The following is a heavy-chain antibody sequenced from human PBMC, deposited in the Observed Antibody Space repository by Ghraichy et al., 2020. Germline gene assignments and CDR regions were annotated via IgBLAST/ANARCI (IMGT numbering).Heavy chain of an antibody. Sequence: GGSLRLSCAASGFTFSSYGMHWVRQAPGKGLEWVAVISYDGSNKYYADSVKGRFTISRDNSKNTLYLQMNSLRAEDTAVYYCAKDDYYDSSGYSLDYWGQGTLVTVSS. CDR1: GFTFSSYG. CDR2: ISYDGSNK. CDR3: AKDDYYDSSGYSLDY. V-gene: IGHV3-30*18. J-gene: IGHJ4*02. D-gene: IGHD3-22*01.